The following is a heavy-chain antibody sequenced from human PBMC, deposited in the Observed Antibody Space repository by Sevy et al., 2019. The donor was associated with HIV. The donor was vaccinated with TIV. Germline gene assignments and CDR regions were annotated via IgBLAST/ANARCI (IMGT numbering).Heavy chain of an antibody. CDR3: ARTTYCSTTSCYNGYPDY. V-gene: IGHV1-18*01. J-gene: IGHJ4*02. CDR1: GYNFNNYG. D-gene: IGHD2-2*02. CDR2: INVYNGNT. Sequence: ASVKVSCKASGYNFNNYGVSWVRQAPGQGLEWLGWINVYNGNTNYAQKVRGRATMTTDTSTNTAYMELRSLRSDDTAVYYCARTTYCSTTSCYNGYPDYWGQGTLVTVSS.